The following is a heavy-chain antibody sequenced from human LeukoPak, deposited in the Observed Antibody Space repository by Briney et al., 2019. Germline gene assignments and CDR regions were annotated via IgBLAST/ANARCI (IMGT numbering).Heavy chain of an antibody. CDR2: IYYSGST. D-gene: IGHD6-13*01. Sequence: PETLSLTCTVSGGSISSYYWSWIRQPPGKGLEWIGYIYYSGSTNYNPSLKSRVTISVDTSKNQFSLKLSSVTADTAVYYCARESRAALYYYYMDVWGKGTTVTISS. V-gene: IGHV4-59*01. CDR1: GGSISSYY. CDR3: ARESRAALYYYYMDV. J-gene: IGHJ6*03.